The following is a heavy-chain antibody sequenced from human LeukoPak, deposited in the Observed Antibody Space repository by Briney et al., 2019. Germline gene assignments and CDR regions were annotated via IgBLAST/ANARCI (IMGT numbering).Heavy chain of an antibody. CDR1: GYSFTSYW. J-gene: IGHJ4*02. D-gene: IGHD4-23*01. CDR3: ARTADYGGILYYFDY. V-gene: IGHV5-51*01. CDR2: IYPGDSDT. Sequence: GESLKISCKGSGYSFTSYWIGWVRQMPGKGLEWMGIIYPGDSDTRYSPSFQGQVTISADKSISTAYLQWSSLKASDTAMYYCARTADYGGILYYFDYWGQGTLVTVSS.